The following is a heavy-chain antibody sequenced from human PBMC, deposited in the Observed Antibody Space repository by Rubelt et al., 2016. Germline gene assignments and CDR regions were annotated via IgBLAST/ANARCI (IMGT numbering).Heavy chain of an antibody. D-gene: IGHD6-13*01. V-gene: IGHV1-18*01. CDR1: GYTFASYG. J-gene: IGHJ4*02. CDR3: ARDTRYSSSSNFDY. Sequence: QVQLVQSGAEVKKPGASVKVSCKASGYTFASYGISWVRQAPGQGLEWMGWISAYHGNTNYAQKIEGRVTMTTDTSTSTAYMELRSLRSDDTAVYYCARDTRYSSSSNFDYWGQGTLVTVSS. CDR2: ISAYHGNT.